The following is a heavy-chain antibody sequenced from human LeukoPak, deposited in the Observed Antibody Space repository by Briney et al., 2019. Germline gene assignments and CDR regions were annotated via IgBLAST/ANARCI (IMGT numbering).Heavy chain of an antibody. CDR3: AKVLLWFGELGGPSDY. Sequence: GGSLRLSCAASGFTFSSYGMHWVRQAPGKGLEWVAFIRYDGSNKYYADSVKGRFTISRDNSKNTLYLQMNSLRAEDTAVYYCAKVLLWFGELGGPSDYWGQGTLVTVSS. CDR2: IRYDGSNK. V-gene: IGHV3-30*02. D-gene: IGHD3-10*01. CDR1: GFTFSSYG. J-gene: IGHJ4*02.